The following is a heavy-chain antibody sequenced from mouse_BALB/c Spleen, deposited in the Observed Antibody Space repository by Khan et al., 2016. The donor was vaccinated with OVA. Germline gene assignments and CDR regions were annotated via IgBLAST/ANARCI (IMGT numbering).Heavy chain of an antibody. V-gene: IGHV3-2*02. Sequence: EVQLVESGPGLVKPSQSLSLTCTVTGYSITSGYGWNWNRQFPGNKLEWMGDISYSGSTNYKPYLKRRISTNRDTSKNQFFLQLNSVTTEDTATYYCARTARIKFWGQGTTLTVSS. D-gene: IGHD1-2*01. CDR1: GYSITSGYG. CDR3: ARTARIKF. J-gene: IGHJ2*01. CDR2: ISYSGST.